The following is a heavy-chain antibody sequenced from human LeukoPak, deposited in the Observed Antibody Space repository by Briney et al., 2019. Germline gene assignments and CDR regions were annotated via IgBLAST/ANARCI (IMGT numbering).Heavy chain of an antibody. CDR2: IYYSGST. D-gene: IGHD6-13*01. J-gene: IGHJ3*02. V-gene: IGHV4-59*01. Sequence: SETLSLTCTVSGGSISSYYWSWIRQPPGKGLEWIGYIYYSGSTNYNPSLKSRVTISVDTSKNQFSLKLSSVTAADTAVYYCARGKKKANSSSWYRYAFDIWGQGTMVTVSS. CDR1: GGSISSYY. CDR3: ARGKKKANSSSWYRYAFDI.